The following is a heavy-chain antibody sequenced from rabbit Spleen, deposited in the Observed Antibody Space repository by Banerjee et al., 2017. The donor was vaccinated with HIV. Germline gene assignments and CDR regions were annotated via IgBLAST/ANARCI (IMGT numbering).Heavy chain of an antibody. D-gene: IGHD3-1*01. CDR3: ARDKELAIWGYEFDL. V-gene: IGHV1S45*01. J-gene: IGHJ4*01. CDR2: INIVTGKS. CDR1: GVSLNDKDV. Sequence: QEQLEESGGGLVKPEGSLTLTCKASGVSLNDKDVMCWVRQAPGKGLEWIACINIVTGKSVYASWAKGRFTMSRTSSTTVTLQMTSLTAADTATYFCARDKELAIWGYEFDLWGPGTLVTVS.